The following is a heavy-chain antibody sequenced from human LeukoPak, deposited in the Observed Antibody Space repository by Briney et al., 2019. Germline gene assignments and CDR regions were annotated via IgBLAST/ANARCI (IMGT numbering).Heavy chain of an antibody. CDR3: ARVRGIAVAGEIDY. V-gene: IGHV3-48*04. D-gene: IGHD6-19*01. CDR2: ISSTSSTI. CDR1: GFTFSSYS. Sequence: GGSLRLSCAASGFTFSSYSMTWVRQAPGKGLEGGSYISSTSSTIYYADSVKGRFTISRDNAKNSLYLQMDSLRAEDTAVYYCARVRGIAVAGEIDYWGQGTLVSVSS. J-gene: IGHJ4*02.